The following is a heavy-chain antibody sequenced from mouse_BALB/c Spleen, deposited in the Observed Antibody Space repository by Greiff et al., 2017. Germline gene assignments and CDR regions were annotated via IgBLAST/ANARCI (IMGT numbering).Heavy chain of an antibody. CDR3: ARKLYYGSSYDAMDY. J-gene: IGHJ4*01. CDR1: GFTFSSFG. V-gene: IGHV5-17*02. D-gene: IGHD1-1*01. Sequence: EVKLVESGGGLVQPGGSRKLSCAASGFTFSSFGMHWVRQAPEKGLEWVAYISSGSSTIYYADTVKGRFTISRDNPKNTLFLQMTSLRSEDTAMYYCARKLYYGSSYDAMDYWGQGTSVTVSS. CDR2: ISSGSSTI.